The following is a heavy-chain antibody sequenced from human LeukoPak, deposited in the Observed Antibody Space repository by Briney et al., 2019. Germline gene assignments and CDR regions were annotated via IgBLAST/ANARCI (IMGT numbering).Heavy chain of an antibody. J-gene: IGHJ5*02. D-gene: IGHD1-20*01. CDR1: GFTFNSYG. Sequence: GGSLRLSCAASGFTFNSYGMHWVRQAPGKGLEWVAFIRYDGNKKYYADSVTGRFTISRDNSKNTLFLQMNSLRAEDMAVYYCAKDYGITGTGGAWLDPWGQETLVTVSS. CDR3: AKDYGITGTGGAWLDP. V-gene: IGHV3-30*02. CDR2: IRYDGNKK.